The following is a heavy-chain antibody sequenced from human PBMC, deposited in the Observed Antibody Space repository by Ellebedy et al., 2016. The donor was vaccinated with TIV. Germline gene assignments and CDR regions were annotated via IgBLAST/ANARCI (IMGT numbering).Heavy chain of an antibody. Sequence: SETLSLXCTVSGGSISSGDYYWSWIRQPPGKGLEWIGYIYYSGSTYYNPSLKSRVTISVDTSKNQFSLKLSSVTAADTAVYYCARGGVRGVHFDYWGQGTLVTVSS. J-gene: IGHJ4*02. CDR2: IYYSGST. CDR1: GGSISSGDYY. D-gene: IGHD3-10*01. V-gene: IGHV4-30-4*01. CDR3: ARGGVRGVHFDY.